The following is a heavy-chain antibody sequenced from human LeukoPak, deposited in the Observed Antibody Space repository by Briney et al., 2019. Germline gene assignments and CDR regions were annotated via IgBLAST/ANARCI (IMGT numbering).Heavy chain of an antibody. Sequence: SVKVSCKASGGTFSSYAISWVRQAPGQGLEWMGRIIPILGIANYAQKFQGRVTITADKSTSTAYMELSGLRSEDTAVYYCARGVTTVTTDYYYYGMGVWGQGTTVTVSS. CDR1: GGTFSSYA. CDR2: IIPILGIA. CDR3: ARGVTTVTTDYYYYGMGV. V-gene: IGHV1-69*04. D-gene: IGHD4-17*01. J-gene: IGHJ6*02.